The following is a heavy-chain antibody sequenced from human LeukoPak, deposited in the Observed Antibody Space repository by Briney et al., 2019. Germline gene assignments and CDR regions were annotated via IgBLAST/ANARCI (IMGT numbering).Heavy chain of an antibody. Sequence: GGSLRLSCAASGFTFSDYYMSWIRQAPGKGLEWVSYISSSGSTIYYADSAKGRFTISRDNAKNSLYLQMNSLRAEDTAVYYCARDLQRYFDWFRLGQRGQNALYYMDVWGKGTTVTISS. CDR1: GFTFSDYY. CDR3: ARDLQRYFDWFRLGQRGQNALYYMDV. J-gene: IGHJ6*03. CDR2: ISSSGSTI. D-gene: IGHD3-9*01. V-gene: IGHV3-11*04.